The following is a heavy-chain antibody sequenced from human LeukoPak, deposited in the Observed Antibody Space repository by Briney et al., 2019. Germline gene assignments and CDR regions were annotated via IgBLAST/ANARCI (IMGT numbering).Heavy chain of an antibody. CDR1: GGSFSGYY. J-gene: IGHJ4*02. V-gene: IGHV4-34*01. CDR2: INHSGST. Sequence: PSETLSLTCAVYGGSFSGYYWSWIRQPPGKGLEWIGEINHSGSTNYNPSLKSRVTISVDTSKNQFSLKLSSVTAADTAVYYCAIGVTTPGDYWGQGTLVTVSS. CDR3: AIGVTTPGDY. D-gene: IGHD4-11*01.